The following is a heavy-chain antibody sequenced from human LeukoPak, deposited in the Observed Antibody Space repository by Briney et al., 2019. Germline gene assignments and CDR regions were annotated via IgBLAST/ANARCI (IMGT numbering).Heavy chain of an antibody. CDR2: ISSSSSYI. CDR1: AFSLNAYN. V-gene: IGHV3-21*01. Sequence: GGSLRLSCAASAFSLNAYNMNWVRQAPGKGLEWVSSISSSSSYIYYADSVKGRFTISRDNAKNSLYLQMNSLRAEDTAVYYCARALGQSAAAIRWYFDLWGRGTLVTVSS. J-gene: IGHJ2*01. CDR3: ARALGQSAAAIRWYFDL. D-gene: IGHD6-13*01.